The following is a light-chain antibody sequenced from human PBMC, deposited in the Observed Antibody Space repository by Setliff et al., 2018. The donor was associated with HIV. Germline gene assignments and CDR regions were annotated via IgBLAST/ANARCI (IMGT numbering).Light chain of an antibody. CDR2: EVT. Sequence: LTQPASVSGYPGMSVTISCAGTSSDVGGYNYVSWYQQHPGKAPRLLIYEVTNRPSGVSDRFSGSKSGNTASLTISGVQAEDEADYYCSSYTSNSALYVFGTGTKVTVL. CDR1: SSDVGGYNY. J-gene: IGLJ1*01. CDR3: SSYTSNSALYV. V-gene: IGLV2-14*01.